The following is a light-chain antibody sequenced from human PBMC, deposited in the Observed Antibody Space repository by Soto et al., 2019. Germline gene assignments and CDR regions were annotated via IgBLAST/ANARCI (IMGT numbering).Light chain of an antibody. Sequence: EIVMTQSPATLSVSLGERATLSCRASQSVSSNLAWYQLKPGQAPRLLIYGASSRATGIPDRFSGSGSGTDFTLTISSLEPEDFAVYYCQQRTNLRITFGQGTRLEIK. CDR1: QSVSSN. CDR3: QQRTNLRIT. CDR2: GAS. V-gene: IGKV3D-15*01. J-gene: IGKJ5*01.